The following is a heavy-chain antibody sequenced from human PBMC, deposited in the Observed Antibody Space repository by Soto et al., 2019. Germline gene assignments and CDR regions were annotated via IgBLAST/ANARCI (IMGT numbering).Heavy chain of an antibody. Sequence: QVQLVESGGGVVQPGRSLRLSCAASGFTFSSYGMHWVRQAPGKGLEWVAVIWYDGSNKYYADSVKGRFTISRDNSKNTLYLQMNSLRAEDTAVYYCARDEIVVVVAATGMDVWGQGTTVTVSS. V-gene: IGHV3-33*01. J-gene: IGHJ6*02. CDR2: IWYDGSNK. CDR1: GFTFSSYG. CDR3: ARDEIVVVVAATGMDV. D-gene: IGHD2-15*01.